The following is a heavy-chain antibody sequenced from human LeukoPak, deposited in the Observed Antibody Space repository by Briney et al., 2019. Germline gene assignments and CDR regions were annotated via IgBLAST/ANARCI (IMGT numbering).Heavy chain of an antibody. V-gene: IGHV3-48*02. J-gene: IGHJ4*02. CDR2: ISTSSSTI. CDR3: ARSDWPY. CDR1: GFTFSSYN. Sequence: PGGSLRLSCAASGFTFSSYNVNWVRQAPGKGLEWVSYISTSSSTIYYADSVKGRFTISRDNVKNSLYLQMNSLRDEDTAMYYCARSDWPYWGQGTLVTVSS. D-gene: IGHD3-9*01.